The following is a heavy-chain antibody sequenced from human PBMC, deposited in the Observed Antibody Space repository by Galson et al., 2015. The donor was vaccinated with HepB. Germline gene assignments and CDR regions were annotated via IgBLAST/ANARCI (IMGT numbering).Heavy chain of an antibody. Sequence: SLRLSCAASGFTFSDYYMNWIRQAPGKGLEWVSAISSRTTYYADSVKGRFTISRDNSKNTLYLQMNSLRAEDTAVYYCAKRDSSGSYYFDYWGQGTLVTVSS. CDR1: GFTFSDYY. CDR2: ISSRTT. V-gene: IGHV3-69-1*01. J-gene: IGHJ4*02. D-gene: IGHD6-25*01. CDR3: AKRDSSGSYYFDY.